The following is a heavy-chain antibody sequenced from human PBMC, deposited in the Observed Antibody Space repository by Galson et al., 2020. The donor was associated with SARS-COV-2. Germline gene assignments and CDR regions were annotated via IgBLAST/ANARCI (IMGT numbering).Heavy chain of an antibody. Sequence: GGSLRLSCTASGFTFGDHYMDWVRQAPGKGLEWVGRSRDKGNNYSTDYGASVKGRFTVSRDDSKNSVYLQLNSLNIEDTALYYCVRVGDVTTVDRAFDYWGQGTLVTVSS. D-gene: IGHD4-4*01. CDR3: VRVGDVTTVDRAFDY. CDR2: SRDKGNNYST. V-gene: IGHV3-72*01. CDR1: GFTFGDHY. J-gene: IGHJ4*02.